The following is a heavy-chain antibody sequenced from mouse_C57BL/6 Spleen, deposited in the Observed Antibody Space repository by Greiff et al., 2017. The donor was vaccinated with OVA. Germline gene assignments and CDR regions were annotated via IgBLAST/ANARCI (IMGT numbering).Heavy chain of an antibody. D-gene: IGHD1-1*01. CDR2: IDPANGNT. CDR3: ARRITTVVASRAMDY. V-gene: IGHV14-3*01. CDR1: GFTIKNTY. Sequence: EVQLQQSVAELVRPGASVKLSCTASGFTIKNTYMHWVKQRPEQGLEWIGRIDPANGNTKYAPKFQGKATITADTSSNTAYLQLSSLTSEDTAIYYGARRITTVVASRAMDYWGQGTSVTVSS. J-gene: IGHJ4*01.